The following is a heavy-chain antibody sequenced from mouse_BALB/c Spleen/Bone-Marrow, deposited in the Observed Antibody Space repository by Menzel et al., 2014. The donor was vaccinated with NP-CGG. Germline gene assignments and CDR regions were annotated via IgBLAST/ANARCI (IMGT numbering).Heavy chain of an antibody. D-gene: IGHD1-1*01. V-gene: IGHV1-67*01. CDR3: ARRGYDSSPFDY. CDR1: GYTFTDYA. Sequence: QVQLKESGPELVRPGVSVKISCKGSGYTFTDYAMHWVKRSHAKSLEWIGVISTYSGNTNYNQKFKGKATMTVDKSSSTAYMELARLTSEDSAIYYCARRGYDSSPFDYWGQGTTLTVSS. J-gene: IGHJ2*01. CDR2: ISTYSGNT.